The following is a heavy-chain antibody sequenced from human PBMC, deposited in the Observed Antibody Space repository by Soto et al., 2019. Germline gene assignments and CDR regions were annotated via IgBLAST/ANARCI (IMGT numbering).Heavy chain of an antibody. CDR1: GYTFTSYD. Sequence: ASVKVSCKASGYTFTSYDINWGRQATGQGLEWMGWMNPNSGNTGYAQKFQGRVTMTRNTSISTAYMELSSLRSEDTAVYYCARVYSRLVRGALNYWGQGTLVTVSS. D-gene: IGHD3-10*01. V-gene: IGHV1-8*01. J-gene: IGHJ4*02. CDR3: ARVYSRLVRGALNY. CDR2: MNPNSGNT.